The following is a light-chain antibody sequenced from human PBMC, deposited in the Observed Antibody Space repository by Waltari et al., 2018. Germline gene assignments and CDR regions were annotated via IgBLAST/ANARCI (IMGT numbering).Light chain of an antibody. CDR1: QGISRY. J-gene: IGKJ2*01. V-gene: IGKV1-9*01. Sequence: DIQLTQSPSFLSASVGDRVTITCRASQGISRYLAWYQQKPGKAPKLRIYTASTLQSGVPSRFSGSGSGTEFTLTISSLQPEDFATYYCQHLNSYPVTFGQGTKLEIK. CDR3: QHLNSYPVT. CDR2: TAS.